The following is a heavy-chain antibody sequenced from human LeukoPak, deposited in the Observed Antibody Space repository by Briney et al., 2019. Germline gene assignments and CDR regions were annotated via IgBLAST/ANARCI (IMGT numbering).Heavy chain of an antibody. J-gene: IGHJ2*01. CDR3: AKDITIAEEYFDL. CDR1: GFSFRDYA. Sequence: GGSLRLSCAASGFSFRDYAMHWVRQAPGKGLEWVSGISWEGGNTGYADSVKGRFSISRDNAKNSLYLQMNSLSAEDMAFYYCAKDITIAEEYFDLWGRGTLVTVSS. V-gene: IGHV3-9*03. CDR2: ISWEGGNT. D-gene: IGHD1-14*01.